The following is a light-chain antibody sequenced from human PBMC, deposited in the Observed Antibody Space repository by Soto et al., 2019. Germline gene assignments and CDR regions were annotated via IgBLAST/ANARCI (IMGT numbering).Light chain of an antibody. Sequence: DIQMTQSPSSLSASLGDRVTITCRASQTISDFLNWYQHKPGKAPKLLIYAASSLQGGVPSRFSGSGSGTNFTLTISSLQPDDFATYYCQQYSDSSGAFGQGTKVDIK. J-gene: IGKJ1*01. CDR1: QTISDF. V-gene: IGKV1-39*01. CDR2: AAS. CDR3: QQYSDSSGA.